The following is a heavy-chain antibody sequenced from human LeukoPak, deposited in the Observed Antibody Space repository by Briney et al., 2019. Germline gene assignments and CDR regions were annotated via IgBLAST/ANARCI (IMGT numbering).Heavy chain of an antibody. V-gene: IGHV4-39*01. CDR2: TYYSGTT. CDR1: GASIAHNTYY. J-gene: IGHJ4*02. D-gene: IGHD5-12*01. Sequence: PSETLSLTCSVSGASIAHNTYYWGWVRQSPGKGLEWIGSTYYSGTTYYNPSLKSRVTISADTSKNQFSLKLTPVSAADTAVYYCARQAGEWQRYFDYWGQGTLVTVSS. CDR3: ARQAGEWQRYFDY.